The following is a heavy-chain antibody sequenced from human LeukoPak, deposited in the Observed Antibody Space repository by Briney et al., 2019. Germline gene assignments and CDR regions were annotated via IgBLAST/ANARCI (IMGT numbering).Heavy chain of an antibody. J-gene: IGHJ4*02. CDR2: LFTGGGRT. CDR1: GFTFNNYL. D-gene: IGHD3-10*01. CDR3: AKECDYSPGHKFDL. V-gene: IGHV3-23*01. Sequence: GGSLRLSCAASGFTFNNYLMSWVRQAPGKGLEWVSVLFTGGGRTLYADSVKGRFTVSGDTSRTTLYLQMNGLRAEDTAVYYCAKECDYSPGHKFDLWGQGTLVTVSS.